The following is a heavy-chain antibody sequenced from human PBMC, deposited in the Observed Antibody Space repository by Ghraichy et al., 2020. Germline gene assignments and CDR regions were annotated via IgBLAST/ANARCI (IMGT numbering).Heavy chain of an antibody. J-gene: IGHJ4*02. Sequence: SETLSLTCTVSGGSISTTGHYWGWIRRPPGKGLEWIGSTSSGGNTYYNPSLKSRVAISVDTSENQFSLKLNSVTAADTAVYFCARGFITGTARAFFDYWGRGAPVTVSS. V-gene: IGHV4-39*01. CDR1: GGSISTTGHY. CDR2: TSSGGNT. CDR3: ARGFITGTARAFFDY. D-gene: IGHD1-14*01.